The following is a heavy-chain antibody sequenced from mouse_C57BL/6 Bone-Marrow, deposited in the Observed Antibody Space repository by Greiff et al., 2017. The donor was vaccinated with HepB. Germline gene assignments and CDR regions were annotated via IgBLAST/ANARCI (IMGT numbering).Heavy chain of an antibody. Sequence: QVQLKESGPGLVQPSQRLSITCTVSGFSLTSYGVHWVRQSPGKGLEWLGVIWSGGSTDYNAAFISRLSISKDNSKSQVFFKMNSLQADDTAIYYCARNWDVWFAYWGQGTLVTVSA. CDR3: ARNWDVWFAY. CDR2: IWSGGST. CDR1: GFSLTSYG. V-gene: IGHV2-2*01. D-gene: IGHD4-1*01. J-gene: IGHJ3*01.